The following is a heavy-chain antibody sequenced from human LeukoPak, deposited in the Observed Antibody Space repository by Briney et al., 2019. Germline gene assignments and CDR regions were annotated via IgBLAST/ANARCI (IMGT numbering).Heavy chain of an antibody. Sequence: GGSLRLSCAASGFTFSSYWMSWVRQAPGKGLEWVANIKQDGSEKYYVDSVKGRFTISRDNAKNPLYLQMNSLRAEDTAVYYCARDILTGYSLYYFDYWGQGTLVTVSS. D-gene: IGHD3-9*01. J-gene: IGHJ4*02. V-gene: IGHV3-7*01. CDR3: ARDILTGYSLYYFDY. CDR1: GFTFSSYW. CDR2: IKQDGSEK.